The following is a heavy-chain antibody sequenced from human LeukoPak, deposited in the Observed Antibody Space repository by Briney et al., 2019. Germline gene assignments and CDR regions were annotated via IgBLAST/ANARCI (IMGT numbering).Heavy chain of an antibody. V-gene: IGHV4-34*12. CDR2: IIHSGST. CDR1: GGSFSGYY. D-gene: IGHD3-22*01. Sequence: SETLSLTCAVYGGSFSGYYWSWIRQPPGKGLEWIGEIIHSGSTNYNPSLKSRVTISVDTSKNEFSLKLSSVTAADTAVYYCASPGYYYDSSFYAWGQGTLVTVSS. J-gene: IGHJ4*02. CDR3: ASPGYYYDSSFYA.